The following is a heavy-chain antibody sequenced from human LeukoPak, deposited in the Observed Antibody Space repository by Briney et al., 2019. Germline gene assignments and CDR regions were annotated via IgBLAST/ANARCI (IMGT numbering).Heavy chain of an antibody. CDR1: GYTFTSFG. Sequence: ASVKVSCKASGYTFTSFGISWVRQAAGQGLEWMGWISPYNGKTNYAQKFQGRVTLTADTATFTANMELRSLRYDDTAVYYCARVEYSAAGRQYFYYYGMDVWGQGTTVSVS. V-gene: IGHV1-18*01. D-gene: IGHD6-13*01. CDR2: ISPYNGKT. CDR3: ARVEYSAAGRQYFYYYGMDV. J-gene: IGHJ6*02.